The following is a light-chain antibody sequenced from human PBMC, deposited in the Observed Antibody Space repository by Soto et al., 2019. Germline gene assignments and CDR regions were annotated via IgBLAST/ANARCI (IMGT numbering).Light chain of an antibody. CDR2: GAS. CDR1: QSVSSN. V-gene: IGKV3-15*01. CDR3: QQSRNWYT. Sequence: EIVMTQSPATLSVSPGERATLSCRASQSVSSNLAWYQQKPGQAPRLLVYGASTRATGIPARFSGSGSGTQFTLTISSLQSEDFAVYYCQQSRNWYTFGQGTELEIK. J-gene: IGKJ2*01.